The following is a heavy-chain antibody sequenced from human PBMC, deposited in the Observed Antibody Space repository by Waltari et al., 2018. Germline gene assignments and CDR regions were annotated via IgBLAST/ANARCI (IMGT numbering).Heavy chain of an antibody. CDR2: INHSGST. D-gene: IGHD2-8*01. V-gene: IGHV4-34*01. CDR1: GGSFSGYY. CDR3: ASVLMVYAFGY. J-gene: IGHJ4*02. Sequence: QVQLQQWGAGLLKPSETLSLTCAVYGGSFSGYYWSWIRQPPGKGLEWIGEINHSGSTNYNPSPKSRVTISVDTSKNQFSLKLSSVTAADTAVYYCASVLMVYAFGYWGQGTLVTVSS.